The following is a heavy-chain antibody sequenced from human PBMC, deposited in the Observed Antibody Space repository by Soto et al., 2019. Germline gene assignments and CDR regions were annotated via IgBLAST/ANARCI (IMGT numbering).Heavy chain of an antibody. CDR1: GYTFTGYY. V-gene: IGHV1-2*02. CDR3: ARTNTFSTTGTTYYYYGMDV. J-gene: IGHJ6*02. CDR2: INPNSGGT. Sequence: VASVKVSCKASGYTFTGYYMHWVRQAPGQGLEWMGWINPNSGGTNYAQKFQGRVTMTRDTSISTAYMELSRLRSDDTAVYYCARTNTFSTTGTTYYYYGMDVWGQGTTVTVSS. D-gene: IGHD1-1*01.